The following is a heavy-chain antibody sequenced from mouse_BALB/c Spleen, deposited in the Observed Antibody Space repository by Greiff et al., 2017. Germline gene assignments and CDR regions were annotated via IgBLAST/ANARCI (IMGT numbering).Heavy chain of an antibody. CDR3: ARKGDDAMDY. CDR2: IYPGDGDT. V-gene: IGHV1-80*01. Sequence: QVQLKESGAELVRPGSSVKISCTASGYAFSSYWMNWVKQRPGQGLEWIGQIYPGDGDTNYNGKFKGKATLTADKSSSTAYMQLSSLTSEDSAVYFCARKGDDAMDYWGQGTSVTVSS. J-gene: IGHJ4*01. CDR1: GYAFSSYW.